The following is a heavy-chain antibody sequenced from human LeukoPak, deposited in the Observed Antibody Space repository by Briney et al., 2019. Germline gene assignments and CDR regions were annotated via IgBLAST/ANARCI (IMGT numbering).Heavy chain of an antibody. CDR1: GFTFSDYY. D-gene: IGHD3-22*01. V-gene: IGHV3-11*01. Sequence: TGGSLRLSCAASGFTFSDYYMSWIRQAPGKGLEWVSYISSSGSTIYYADSVKGRFTISRDNAKNSLYLQMNSLRAEDTAVYYCARIGGGTYYYDSSGYYADYWGQGTLVTVSS. CDR2: ISSSGSTI. CDR3: ARIGGGTYYYDSSGYYADY. J-gene: IGHJ4*02.